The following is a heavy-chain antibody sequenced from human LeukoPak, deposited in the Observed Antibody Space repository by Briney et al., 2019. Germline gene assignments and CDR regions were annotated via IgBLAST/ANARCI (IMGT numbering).Heavy chain of an antibody. D-gene: IGHD5-18*01. Sequence: PGGSLRLSCAASGFTFSSYAMSWVRQAPGKGLEWVSAVSGSGGSTYYADSMKGRFTISRDNSKNTLYLQMNSLRAEDTAVYYCAKDDVDTAMVPTDYWGQGTLVTVSS. CDR1: GFTFSSYA. V-gene: IGHV3-23*01. J-gene: IGHJ4*02. CDR2: VSGSGGST. CDR3: AKDDVDTAMVPTDY.